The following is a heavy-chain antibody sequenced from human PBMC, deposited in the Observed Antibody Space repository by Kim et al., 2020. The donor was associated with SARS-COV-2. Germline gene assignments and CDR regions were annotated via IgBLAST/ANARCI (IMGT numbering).Heavy chain of an antibody. CDR3: EKRNSPSGYGAPFNY. Sequence: ADSATGRFTVSRDNSKNTLYRQMNSLRAEDTAIYYCEKRNSPSGYGAPFNYWGQGTLVTVSS. D-gene: IGHD4-17*01. V-gene: IGHV3-23*01. J-gene: IGHJ4*02.